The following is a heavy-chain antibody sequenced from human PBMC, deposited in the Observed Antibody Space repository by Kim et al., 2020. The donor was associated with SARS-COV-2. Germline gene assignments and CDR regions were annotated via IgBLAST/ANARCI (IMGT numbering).Heavy chain of an antibody. J-gene: IGHJ4*01. V-gene: IGHV3-23*01. CDR2: ISGSGGST. Sequence: GGSLRLSCAASGFTFSSYAMSWVRQAPGKGLEWVSAISGSGGSTYYADSVKGRFTISRDNSKNTLYLQMNSLRAEDTAVYYCAKGRLLWFGESLDYWGRNPGHRLL. CDR3: AKGRLLWFGESLDY. CDR1: GFTFSSYA. D-gene: IGHD3-10*01.